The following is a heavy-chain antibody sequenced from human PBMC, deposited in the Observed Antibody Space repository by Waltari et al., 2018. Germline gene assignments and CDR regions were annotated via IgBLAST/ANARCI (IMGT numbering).Heavy chain of an antibody. CDR3: ARGRGATVYYYYGMDV. Sequence: QVQLQQWCAGLLKPSDTLSLTCAVYVGSFSGYYCSWIRQHPGKGLEWIGEINHSGGTNYNPSLKSRVTISVDTSKNQFSLKLSSVTAADTAVYYCARGRGATVYYYYGMDVWGQGTTVTVSS. J-gene: IGHJ6*02. D-gene: IGHD1-26*01. CDR1: VGSFSGYY. V-gene: IGHV4-34*01. CDR2: INHSGGT.